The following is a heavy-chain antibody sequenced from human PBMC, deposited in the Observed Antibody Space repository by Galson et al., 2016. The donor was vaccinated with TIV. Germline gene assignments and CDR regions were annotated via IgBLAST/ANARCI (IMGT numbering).Heavy chain of an antibody. D-gene: IGHD1-26*01. CDR2: IGPTSKHA. V-gene: IGHV3-11*06. J-gene: IGHJ2*01. Sequence: SLRLSCAASGFAFSDYYMTWIRQAPGKGLEWISYIGPTSKHATYADSVKGRFTISRDNAKNSLFLQMNSLSAEDSAIYYCARESPNTGSYSYWYFDLWGRGTLVTVSS. CDR1: GFAFSDYY. CDR3: ARESPNTGSYSYWYFDL.